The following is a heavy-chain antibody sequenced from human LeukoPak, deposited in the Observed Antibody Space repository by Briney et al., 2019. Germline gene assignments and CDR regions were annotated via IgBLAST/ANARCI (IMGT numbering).Heavy chain of an antibody. CDR2: IYYSGSA. CDR1: GGSISSSTYY. V-gene: IGHV4-39*07. J-gene: IGHJ6*03. CDR3: ARGDTYYYYMDV. Sequence: SETLSLNCTVSGGSISSSTYYWGWIRQPPGKGLEWIGTIYYSGSAYYNPSLKSRVTISVDTSKNRFSLKVSSVTAADKAVYYCARGDTYYYYMDVWGKGTTVTVSS. D-gene: IGHD5-18*01.